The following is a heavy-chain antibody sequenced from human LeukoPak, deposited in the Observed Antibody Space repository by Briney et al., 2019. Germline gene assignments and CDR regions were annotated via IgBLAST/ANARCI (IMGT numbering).Heavy chain of an antibody. Sequence: SVTLSCKPSVGTSSKLAFNWVRQVPGQGLQWMGSFIPNLGLTTFTQIFRGKLTLTADESARTSYMELSGLTSEDTAVYYCVTGEEGYEFSHARDTWGQGTTVTVSS. CDR3: VTGEEGYEFSHARDT. V-gene: IGHV1-69*04. D-gene: IGHD5-12*01. CDR2: FIPNLGLT. CDR1: VGTSSKLA. J-gene: IGHJ3*02.